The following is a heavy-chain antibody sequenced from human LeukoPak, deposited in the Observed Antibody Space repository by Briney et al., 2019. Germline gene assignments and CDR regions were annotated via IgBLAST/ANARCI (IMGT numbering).Heavy chain of an antibody. J-gene: IGHJ4*02. Sequence: GGSLRLSCAASGSTFSSYGMHWVRQAPGKGLEWVAVISYDGSNKYYADSVKGRFTISRDNSKNTLYLQMNSLRAEDTAVYYCARDLHSGSYYYWGQGTLVTVSS. V-gene: IGHV3-30*03. CDR1: GSTFSSYG. CDR2: ISYDGSNK. CDR3: ARDLHSGSYYY. D-gene: IGHD1-26*01.